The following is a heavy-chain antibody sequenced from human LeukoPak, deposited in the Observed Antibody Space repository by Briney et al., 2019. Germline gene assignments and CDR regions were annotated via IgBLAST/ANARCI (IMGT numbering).Heavy chain of an antibody. J-gene: IGHJ3*02. V-gene: IGHV3-53*01. Sequence: GGSLRLSCAASGFTVSSNYMSWVRQAPGKGLEWVSVIYSGGTTYYADSVRGRFTISRDNSKNTLYLQMNSLRAEDTAVYYCARVKATGAFDIWGQGTMVTVSS. CDR1: GFTVSSNY. CDR2: IYSGGTT. CDR3: ARVKATGAFDI. D-gene: IGHD1-14*01.